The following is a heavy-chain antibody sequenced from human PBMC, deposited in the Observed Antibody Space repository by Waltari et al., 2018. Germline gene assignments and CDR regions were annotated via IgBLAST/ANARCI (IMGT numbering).Heavy chain of an antibody. Sequence: QVQLQESGPGLVKPSETLSLTCTVSGGSISSHYWSWIRQPPGKGLEWIGYIYYSGSTNYNPSLKSRVTRSVDTSKNQFSLKLSSVTAADTAVYYCARFLVLYGDYYDYWGQGTLVTVSS. V-gene: IGHV4-59*11. CDR3: ARFLVLYGDYYDY. D-gene: IGHD2-8*01. CDR2: IYYSGST. J-gene: IGHJ4*02. CDR1: GGSISSHY.